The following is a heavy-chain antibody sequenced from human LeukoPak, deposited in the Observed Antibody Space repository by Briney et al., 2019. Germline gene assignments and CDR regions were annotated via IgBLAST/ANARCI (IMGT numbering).Heavy chain of an antibody. CDR3: ASIAARSDWYFDL. CDR1: GGSFSGYY. Sequence: SETLSLTCAVYGGSFSGYYWSWIRQPPGKGLEWIGEINHSGSTNYNPSLKSRVTISVDTSKNQFSLKLSSATAADTAVYYCASIAARSDWYFDLWGRGTLVTVSS. V-gene: IGHV4-34*01. CDR2: INHSGST. J-gene: IGHJ2*01. D-gene: IGHD6-6*01.